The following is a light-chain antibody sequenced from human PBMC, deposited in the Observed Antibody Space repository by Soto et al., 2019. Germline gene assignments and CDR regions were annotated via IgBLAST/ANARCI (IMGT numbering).Light chain of an antibody. CDR3: CSYAGSYTYV. V-gene: IGLV2-11*01. CDR1: SSDVGGYNY. Sequence: QSFLTQPRSVSGSPGQSVTISCTGTSSDVGGYNYVSWYQQHPGKAPKLMIYDVSKRPSGVPDRFSGSKAGNTASLTISGLQAEDAADYYCCSYAGSYTYVFGTGTKVTVL. CDR2: DVS. J-gene: IGLJ1*01.